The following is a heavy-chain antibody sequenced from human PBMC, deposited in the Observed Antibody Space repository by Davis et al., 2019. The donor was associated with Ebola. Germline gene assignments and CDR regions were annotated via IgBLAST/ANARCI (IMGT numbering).Heavy chain of an antibody. V-gene: IGHV4-59*01. CDR2: IYYSGST. J-gene: IGHJ5*02. Sequence: MPSETLSLTCTVSGGSISSYYWSWTRQPPGKGLEWIGYIYYSGSTNYNPSLKSRVTISVDTSKNQFSLKLSSVTAADTAVYYCARDSGRGWFDPWGQGTLVTVSS. CDR1: GGSISSYY. CDR3: ARDSGRGWFDP. D-gene: IGHD3-10*01.